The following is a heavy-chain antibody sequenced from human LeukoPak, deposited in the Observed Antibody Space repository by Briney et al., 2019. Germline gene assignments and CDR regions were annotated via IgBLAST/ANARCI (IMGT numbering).Heavy chain of an antibody. CDR3: AREVVALDY. J-gene: IGHJ4*02. Sequence: GGSLRLSCAASGFTFSSYSMNWVRQAPGKGLEWVSYISSSSSTIYYADSVKGRFTISRDNAENSLYLQMNSLRAEDTAVYYCAREVVALDYWGQGTLVSVSS. CDR1: GFTFSSYS. V-gene: IGHV3-48*01. D-gene: IGHD2-15*01. CDR2: ISSSSSTI.